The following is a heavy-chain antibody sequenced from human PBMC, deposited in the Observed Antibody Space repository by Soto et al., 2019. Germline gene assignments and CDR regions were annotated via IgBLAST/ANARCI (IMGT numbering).Heavy chain of an antibody. V-gene: IGHV4-39*01. Sequence: SETLSLTCTVSGGSISNNNFYWGWIRQAPGKGLEWIGNIHYRGSSSYNPSLKSRVTLSVDTSKNQFSLKLSSVTAADTAVYYCARRIVGAIKGFDYWGQGTLVTVSS. J-gene: IGHJ4*02. CDR3: ARRIVGAIKGFDY. D-gene: IGHD1-26*01. CDR2: IHYRGSS. CDR1: GGSISNNNFY.